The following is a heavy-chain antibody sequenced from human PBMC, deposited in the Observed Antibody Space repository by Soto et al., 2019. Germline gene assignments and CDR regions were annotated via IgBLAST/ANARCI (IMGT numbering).Heavy chain of an antibody. V-gene: IGHV3-30*18. Sequence: QVQLVESGGGVVQPGRSLRLSCAASGFTFSSYGIHWVRQAPGKGLEWVAVISYDGTNKHYGDSVKGRFTISRDNSKNTVDLQMNSLRAEDTAVYYCAKRQEGYSGYAYVLDYWGQGTLVTVSS. J-gene: IGHJ4*02. CDR1: GFTFSSYG. D-gene: IGHD5-12*01. CDR2: ISYDGTNK. CDR3: AKRQEGYSGYAYVLDY.